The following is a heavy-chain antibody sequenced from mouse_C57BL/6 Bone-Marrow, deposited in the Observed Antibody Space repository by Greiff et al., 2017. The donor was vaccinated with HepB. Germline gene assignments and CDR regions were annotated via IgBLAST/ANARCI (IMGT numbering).Heavy chain of an antibody. CDR2: IDPENGDT. V-gene: IGHV14-4*01. Sequence: VHVKQSGAELVRPGASVKLSCTASGFNIKDDYMHWVKQRPEQGLEWIGWIDPENGDTEYASKFQGKATITADTSSNTAYLQLSSLTSEDTAVYYCTTTYGNSDYYYAMDYWGQGTSVTVSS. CDR3: TTTYGNSDYYYAMDY. J-gene: IGHJ4*01. CDR1: GFNIKDDY. D-gene: IGHD2-1*01.